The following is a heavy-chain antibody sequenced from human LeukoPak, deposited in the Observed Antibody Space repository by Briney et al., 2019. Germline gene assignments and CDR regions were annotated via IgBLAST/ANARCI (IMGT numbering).Heavy chain of an antibody. V-gene: IGHV4-61*01. J-gene: IGHJ4*02. CDR3: ATPLYYYGSGSYYY. CDR1: GGSFSSGSYY. Sequence: SETLSLTCTVSGGSFSSGSYYRSWIRQPPGKGLEWIGYIYYSGSTNYNPSLKSRVTISVDTSKNQFSLKLSSVTAADTAVYYCATPLYYYGSGSYYYWGQGTLVTVSS. D-gene: IGHD3-10*01. CDR2: IYYSGST.